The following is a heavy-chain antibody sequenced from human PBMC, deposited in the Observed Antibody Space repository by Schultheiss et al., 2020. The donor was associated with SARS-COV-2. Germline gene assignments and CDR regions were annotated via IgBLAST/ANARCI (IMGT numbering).Heavy chain of an antibody. D-gene: IGHD2/OR15-2a*01. V-gene: IGHV1-18*04. Sequence: ASVKVSCKASGYTFTSYGISWVRQAPGQGLEWMGWISAYNGNTNYAQKLQGRVTMTTDTSTSTAYMELRSLRSDDTAVYYCARAHTLNTFRAGLGYWGQGTLATVSS. J-gene: IGHJ4*02. CDR1: GYTFTSYG. CDR3: ARAHTLNTFRAGLGY. CDR2: ISAYNGNT.